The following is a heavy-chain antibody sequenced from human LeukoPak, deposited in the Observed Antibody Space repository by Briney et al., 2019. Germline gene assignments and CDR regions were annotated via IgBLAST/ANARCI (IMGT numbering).Heavy chain of an antibody. V-gene: IGHV4-34*01. CDR1: GGSFSGYY. Sequence: KPSETLSLTCAVYGGSFSGYYWSWIRQPPGKGLEWIGEINHSGSTNYNPSLKSRVTISVDTSKNQFSLKLSSVTAADTAVYYCARGRFWSGPRPLDYWGQGTLVTVSS. CDR3: ARGRFWSGPRPLDY. CDR2: INHSGST. J-gene: IGHJ4*02. D-gene: IGHD3-3*01.